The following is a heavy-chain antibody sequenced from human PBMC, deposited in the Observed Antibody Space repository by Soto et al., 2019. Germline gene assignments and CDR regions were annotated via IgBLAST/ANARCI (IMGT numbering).Heavy chain of an antibody. D-gene: IGHD1-20*01. CDR2: IDYSGTA. CDR1: SGSISVTNVF. J-gene: IGHJ4*02. CDR3: ARITGRHLDY. Sequence: PSETLSLTCTVSSGSISVTNVFWGWVRQPPGKGLEWIGNIDYSGTAYFSPSLATRVTFHVDTSKKQFSLTLYSVTAADTAVYYCARITGRHLDYWGQGILVTVSS. V-gene: IGHV4-39*01.